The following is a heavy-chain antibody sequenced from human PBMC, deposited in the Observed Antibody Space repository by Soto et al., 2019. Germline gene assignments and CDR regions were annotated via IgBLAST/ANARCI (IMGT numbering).Heavy chain of an antibody. V-gene: IGHV1-69*12. CDR3: ATHPMATITYYDGMDV. CDR2: IIPIFGKA. Sequence: QVQLVQSGAEVKKPGSSVKVSCKASGGTFSSYAISWVRQAPGQGLEWMGGIIPIFGKANYAQKFQGRATITADESTRTAYMELSSLRSEDTAVYYCATHPMATITYYDGMDVWGQGTTVTVSS. CDR1: GGTFSSYA. D-gene: IGHD5-12*01. J-gene: IGHJ6*02.